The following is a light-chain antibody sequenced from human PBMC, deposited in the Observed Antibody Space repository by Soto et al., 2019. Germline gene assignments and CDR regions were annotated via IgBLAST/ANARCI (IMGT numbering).Light chain of an antibody. J-gene: IGKJ1*01. CDR2: GAS. CDR3: QQYSNWPRT. V-gene: IGKV3-15*01. Sequence: EIVMTQSPATLSVSPGERPTLSCRASQSVSSNLAWYQQKPGQAPRLLIYGASTRATGSPARFSGSGSGTEFTLTISSLQSEDFAVYYCQQYSNWPRTFGQGTKVDIK. CDR1: QSVSSN.